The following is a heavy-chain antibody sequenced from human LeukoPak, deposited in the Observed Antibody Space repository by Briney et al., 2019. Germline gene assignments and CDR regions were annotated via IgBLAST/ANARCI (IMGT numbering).Heavy chain of an antibody. Sequence: SETLSLTCSVSGGSFTNYYWSWIRQTPEKGLEWIGQINHSGDTSYNPSLRSRVTLSVDRSKNQFSLKVTSVTAADTGVYYCAGGPGTVGLSPWGQGTLVTVSS. D-gene: IGHD1/OR15-1a*01. CDR3: AGGPGTVGLSP. CDR1: GGSFTNYY. CDR2: INHSGDT. J-gene: IGHJ5*02. V-gene: IGHV4-34*01.